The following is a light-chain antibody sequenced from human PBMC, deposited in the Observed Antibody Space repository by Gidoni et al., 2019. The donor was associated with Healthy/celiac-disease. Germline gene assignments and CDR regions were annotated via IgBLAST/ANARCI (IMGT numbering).Light chain of an antibody. CDR2: AAS. J-gene: IGKJ2*02. Sequence: DIHMTQSPSSLSASVGDRVTITCRASQSISSYLNWYQQKPGKAPKLLIYAASSLQSGVPARFSGSGFGTDFTLTISSLQPEDFATHYCQQSYSTPCTFXQXTKLEIK. CDR1: QSISSY. V-gene: IGKV1-39*01. CDR3: QQSYSTPCT.